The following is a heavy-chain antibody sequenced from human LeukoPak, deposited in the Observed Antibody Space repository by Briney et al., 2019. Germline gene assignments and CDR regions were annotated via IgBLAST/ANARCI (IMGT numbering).Heavy chain of an antibody. CDR3: ARGAVAGHFDY. CDR2: ISSSSSYT. V-gene: IGHV3-11*06. J-gene: IGHJ4*02. Sequence: GSLRLSCVASGFTFSDYYMSWIRQAPGKGLEWVSYISSSSSYTNYADSVKGRFTISRDNAKNSLYLQMNSLRAEDTAVYYCARGAVAGHFDYWGQGTLVTVSS. D-gene: IGHD6-19*01. CDR1: GFTFSDYY.